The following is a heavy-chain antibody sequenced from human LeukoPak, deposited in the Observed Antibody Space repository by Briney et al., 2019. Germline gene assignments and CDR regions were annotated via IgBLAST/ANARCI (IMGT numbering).Heavy chain of an antibody. D-gene: IGHD3-22*01. CDR2: ISGSGGST. Sequence: PGGSLRLSCAASGFTFSSYAMSWVRQAPGKGLEWVSAISGSGGSTYYADSVKGRFTISRDNSKNTLYLQMNSLRAEDTAVYYCEKAGHYYDSRNYFDYWGQGTLVTVSS. CDR1: GFTFSSYA. J-gene: IGHJ4*02. CDR3: EKAGHYYDSRNYFDY. V-gene: IGHV3-23*01.